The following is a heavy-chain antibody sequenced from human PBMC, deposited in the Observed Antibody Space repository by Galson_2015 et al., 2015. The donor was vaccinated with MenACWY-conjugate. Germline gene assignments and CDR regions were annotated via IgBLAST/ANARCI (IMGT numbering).Heavy chain of an antibody. Sequence: ENLFLTCPVSCGSIRSFYWSWVPQPPGEGMEWVGDIYYSGSTNYNPSLKSRVTISLDTSKNQFSLKLTSVTAADAAVYYCARWGYCSGGTCYFDYWGQGTLVTVSS. CDR2: IYYSGST. CDR1: CGSIRSFY. CDR3: ARWGYCSGGTCYFDY. J-gene: IGHJ4*02. D-gene: IGHD2-15*01. V-gene: IGHV4-59*01.